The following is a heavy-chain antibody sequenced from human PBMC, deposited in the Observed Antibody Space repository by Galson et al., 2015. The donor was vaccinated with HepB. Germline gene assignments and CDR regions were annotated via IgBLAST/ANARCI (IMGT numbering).Heavy chain of an antibody. V-gene: IGHV3-9*01. D-gene: IGHD3-10*01. CDR1: GFTFDDYA. J-gene: IGHJ6*02. CDR2: TSWNSGSI. Sequence: SLRLSCAASGFTFDDYAMHWVRQAPGKGLEWVSGTSWNSGSIGYADSVKGRFTISRDNAKNSLYLQMNSLRAEDTALYYCAKDSYYGSGSYPTPTGNYYYYGMDVWGQGTTVTVSS. CDR3: AKDSYYGSGSYPTPTGNYYYYGMDV.